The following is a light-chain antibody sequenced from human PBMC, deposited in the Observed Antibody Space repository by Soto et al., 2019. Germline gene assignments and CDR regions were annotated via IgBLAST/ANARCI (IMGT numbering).Light chain of an antibody. Sequence: QAVVTQPPSVSGAPGQRVTISCTGSSSNIGAIYAVHWYQQLPGAAPKLLIYGNNNRPSGVPDRFSGSKSGTSASLAITGLQAEDEADYYCQSYDSSLSGWVFGGGTKVTVL. CDR3: QSYDSSLSGWV. CDR1: SSNIGAIYA. V-gene: IGLV1-40*01. J-gene: IGLJ3*02. CDR2: GNN.